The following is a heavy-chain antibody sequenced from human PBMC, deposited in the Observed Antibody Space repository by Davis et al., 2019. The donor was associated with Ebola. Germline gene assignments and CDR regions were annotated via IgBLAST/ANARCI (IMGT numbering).Heavy chain of an antibody. V-gene: IGHV3-21*01. CDR3: ARGEGSDYFVVAGGGDDAFDI. Sequence: GESLKISCAASGFTFSSYSINWVRQAPGKGLEWVSSISSSSSYIYYVDSVKGRFTISRDNAKNSLYLQMNSPRAEDTAVYYCARGEGSDYFVVAGGGDDAFDIWGQGTMVTVSS. J-gene: IGHJ3*02. CDR2: ISSSSSYI. CDR1: GFTFSSYS. D-gene: IGHD2/OR15-2a*01.